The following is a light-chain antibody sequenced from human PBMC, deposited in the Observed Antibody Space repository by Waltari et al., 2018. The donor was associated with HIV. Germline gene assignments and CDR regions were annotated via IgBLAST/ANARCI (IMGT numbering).Light chain of an antibody. J-gene: IGKJ2*01. CDR1: QDISSS. CDR3: QKYDRAPYT. V-gene: IGKV1-27*01. CDR2: GAS. Sequence: DIQVTQSPSSLSVSIGDRVTITCRATQDISSSLACYQHKPGTPPKLLMYGASTLQSGVPSRCRGSGSGTDFTLTITSLQSEDIGIYYCQKYDRAPYTFGQGTRLEI.